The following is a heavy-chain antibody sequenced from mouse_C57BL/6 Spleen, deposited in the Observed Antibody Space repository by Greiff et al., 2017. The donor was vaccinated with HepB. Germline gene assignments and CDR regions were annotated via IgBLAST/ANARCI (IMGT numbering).Heavy chain of an antibody. CDR3: TRGEVTTGAMDY. CDR2: ISSGGDYI. J-gene: IGHJ4*01. CDR1: GFTFSSYA. D-gene: IGHD2-2*01. Sequence: EVQLVESGEGLVKPGGSLKLSCAASGFTFSSYAMSWVRQTPEKRLEWVAYISSGGDYIYYADTVKGRFTISRDNARNTLYLQMSSLKSEDTAMYYCTRGEVTTGAMDYWGQGTSVTVSS. V-gene: IGHV5-9-1*02.